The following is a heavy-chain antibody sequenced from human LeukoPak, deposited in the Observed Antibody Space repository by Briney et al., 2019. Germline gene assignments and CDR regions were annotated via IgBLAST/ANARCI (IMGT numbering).Heavy chain of an antibody. D-gene: IGHD6-13*01. CDR1: GGSISSSSYY. Sequence: ETLSLTCTVSGGSISSSSYYWGWVRQAPGKGLEWVSAIVGSGGSTYYADSVKGRFTISRDNSKNTLYLQMNSLRAEDTAVYYCANIRRSSPDLDYWGQGTLVTVSS. J-gene: IGHJ4*02. CDR3: ANIRRSSPDLDY. V-gene: IGHV3-23*01. CDR2: IVGSGGST.